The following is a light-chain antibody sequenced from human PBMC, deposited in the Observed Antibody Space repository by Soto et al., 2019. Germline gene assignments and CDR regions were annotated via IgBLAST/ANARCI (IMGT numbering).Light chain of an antibody. J-gene: IGLJ1*01. CDR2: AVT. Sequence: QSALTQPASVSGSPGQSITISCTGCRSDVGGYNLVSWYQQHPGKAPKLMIYAVTRRPSGVSNRFSGSKSGDTASLTISGLQAEDEANYYCCSFAGSRILYVFGTGSKVTVL. CDR1: RSDVGGYNL. V-gene: IGLV2-23*02. CDR3: CSFAGSRILYV.